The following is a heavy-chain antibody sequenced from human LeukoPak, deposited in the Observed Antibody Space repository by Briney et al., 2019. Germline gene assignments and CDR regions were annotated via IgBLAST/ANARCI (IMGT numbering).Heavy chain of an antibody. CDR1: GFTFSSYG. CDR2: IRYDGSNK. D-gene: IGHD3-9*01. Sequence: GGSLRLSCAASGFTFSSYGMHWVRQAPGKGLEWVAFIRYDGSNKYYTDSVKGRFTISRDNSKNTLYLQMNSLRAEDTAVYYFAKDGILTGYYPYYFDYWGQGTLVTVSS. CDR3: AKDGILTGYYPYYFDY. V-gene: IGHV3-30*02. J-gene: IGHJ4*02.